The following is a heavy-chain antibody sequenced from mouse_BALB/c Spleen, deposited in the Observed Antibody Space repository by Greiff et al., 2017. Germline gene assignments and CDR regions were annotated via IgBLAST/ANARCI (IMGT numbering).Heavy chain of an antibody. J-gene: IGHJ2*01. CDR3: ARRGTTYFDY. V-gene: IGHV3-2*02. Sequence: EVKLLESGPGLVKPSQSLSLTCTVTGYSITSDYAWNWIRQFPGNKLEWMGYISYSGSTSYNPSLKSRISITRDTSKNQFFLQLNSVTTEDTATYYCARRGTTYFDYWGQGTTLTVSS. CDR1: GYSITSDYA. CDR2: ISYSGST. D-gene: IGHD1-1*01.